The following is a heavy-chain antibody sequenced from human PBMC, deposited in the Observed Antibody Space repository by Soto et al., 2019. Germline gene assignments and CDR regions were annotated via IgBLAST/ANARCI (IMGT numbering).Heavy chain of an antibody. Sequence: RASVKVSCKASGFTFTSSAVQWVRQARGQRLEWIGWIVVGSGNTNYAQKFQERVTITRDMSTSTAYMELSSLRSEDTAVYYCAADVPRKVAVDGPARGMDVWGQGTTVTVSS. V-gene: IGHV1-58*01. CDR3: AADVPRKVAVDGPARGMDV. CDR2: IVVGSGNT. CDR1: GFTFTSSA. J-gene: IGHJ6*02. D-gene: IGHD6-19*01.